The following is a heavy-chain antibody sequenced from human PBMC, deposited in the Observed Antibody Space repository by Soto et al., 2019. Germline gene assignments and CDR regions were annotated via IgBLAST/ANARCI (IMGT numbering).Heavy chain of an antibody. CDR2: INAGNGNT. CDR1: GYTFTSYA. D-gene: IGHD3-10*01. J-gene: IGHJ3*02. Sequence: QVQLVQSGAEVKRPGASVKVSCKASGYTFTSYAMHWVRQAPGQRLEWMGWINAGNGNTKYSQKFQGRVTITRDTSASTAYMELSSLRSEDTAVYYCARDITMVRGVITDAFDIWGQGTMVTVSS. CDR3: ARDITMVRGVITDAFDI. V-gene: IGHV1-3*01.